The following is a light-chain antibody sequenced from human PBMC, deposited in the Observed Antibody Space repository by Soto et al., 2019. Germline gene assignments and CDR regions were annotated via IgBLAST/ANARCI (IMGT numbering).Light chain of an antibody. J-gene: IGKJ1*01. CDR1: HTISSSY. CDR2: GIS. CDR3: QQYVTLSPRT. Sequence: EIVLTQSTGTLSLSPGERATLSCRASHTISSSYLAWYQQKPGQAPRLLMYGISRRATGIPDRFSGSGSGTDFTLTITRLVTEDFEVYYCQQYVTLSPRTFGQLTKVEI. V-gene: IGKV3-20*01.